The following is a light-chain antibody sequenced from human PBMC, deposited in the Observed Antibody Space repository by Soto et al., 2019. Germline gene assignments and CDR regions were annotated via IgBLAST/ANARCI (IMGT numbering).Light chain of an antibody. V-gene: IGLV2-11*01. CDR1: SSDVGAYNW. CDR2: NVT. Sequence: QSALTQPRSVSGSPGQSVTISCAGTSSDVGAYNWVSWYQQHPGKVPKLIIYNVTRRPSGVPDRFSGSKSGNTASLAISGLQADYDADDSCCSYAGSYTLVFGGGTKLTVL. CDR3: CSYAGSYTLV. J-gene: IGLJ3*02.